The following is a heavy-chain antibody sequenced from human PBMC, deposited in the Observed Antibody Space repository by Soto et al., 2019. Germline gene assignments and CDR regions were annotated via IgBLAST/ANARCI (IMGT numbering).Heavy chain of an antibody. J-gene: IGHJ6*03. CDR1: GFTVSSNY. V-gene: IGHV3-66*01. CDR2: IYSGGST. D-gene: IGHD2-15*01. Sequence: GGSLRLSCAASGFTVSSNYMSWVRQAPGKGLEWVSVIYSGGSTYYADSVKGRFTISRDNSKNTLYLQMNSLRAEDTAVYYCARDSRDIVTGYYYYYMDVWGKGTTVTVSS. CDR3: ARDSRDIVTGYYYYYMDV.